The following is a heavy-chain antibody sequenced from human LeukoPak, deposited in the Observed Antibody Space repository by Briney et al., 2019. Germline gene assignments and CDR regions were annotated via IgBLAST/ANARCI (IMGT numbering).Heavy chain of an antibody. Sequence: GASVKVSCKASGYTFTTYAMNWVRQAPGQGLEWMGWINTNTGNPTYAQGFTGRFVFSLDTSVSTAYLQISSLKAEDTAVYYCATWGEDELWFGELLKEPFDYWGQGTLVTVSS. V-gene: IGHV7-4-1*02. D-gene: IGHD3-10*01. J-gene: IGHJ4*02. CDR3: ATWGEDELWFGELLKEPFDY. CDR2: INTNTGNP. CDR1: GYTFTTYA.